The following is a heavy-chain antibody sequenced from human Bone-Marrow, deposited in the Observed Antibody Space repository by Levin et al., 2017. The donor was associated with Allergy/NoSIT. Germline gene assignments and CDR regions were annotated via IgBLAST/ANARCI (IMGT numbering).Heavy chain of an antibody. V-gene: IGHV3-30-3*01. CDR3: ARDPTDTAMVRLDY. CDR1: GFTFSSYA. Sequence: AGGSLRLSCAASGFTFSSYAMHWVRQAPGKGLEWVAVISYDGSNKYYADSVKGRFTISRDNSKNTLYLQMNSLRAEDTAVYYCARDPTDTAMVRLDYWGQGTLVTVSS. J-gene: IGHJ4*02. CDR2: ISYDGSNK. D-gene: IGHD5-18*01.